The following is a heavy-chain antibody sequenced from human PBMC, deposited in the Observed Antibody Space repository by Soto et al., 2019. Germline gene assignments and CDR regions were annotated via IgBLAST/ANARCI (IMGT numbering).Heavy chain of an antibody. J-gene: IGHJ6*02. CDR3: ARKLSGAVQGWAYGMDV. Sequence: EVHLVESGGGLMQPGGSLRLPCAASGFTVSTYNMIWVRQAPVKGLEWVSVTYSGGSTQYADSVKGRFTVSRDNSKSTLYLQMSSLRDEDTAVYYCARKLSGAVQGWAYGMDVWGRGTTVTVSS. CDR1: GFTVSTYN. V-gene: IGHV3-53*02. D-gene: IGHD1-26*01. CDR2: TYSGGST.